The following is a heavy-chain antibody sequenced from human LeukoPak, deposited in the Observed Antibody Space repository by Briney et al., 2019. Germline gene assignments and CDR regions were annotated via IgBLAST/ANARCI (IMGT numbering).Heavy chain of an antibody. J-gene: IGHJ4*02. D-gene: IGHD6-13*01. V-gene: IGHV3-7*01. Sequence: GGSLRLSCVASGFTFGKYWMSWVRQAPGKGLGWVANIKLDGSEKNYVDSVKGRFTISRDNAKNSLYLQMNSLRAEDTAVYYCARGVAAADTDFDYWGQGTLVTVSS. CDR3: ARGVAAADTDFDY. CDR1: GFTFGKYW. CDR2: IKLDGSEK.